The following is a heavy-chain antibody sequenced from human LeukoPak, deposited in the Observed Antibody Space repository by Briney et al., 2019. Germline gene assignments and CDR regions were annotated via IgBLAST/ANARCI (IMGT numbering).Heavy chain of an antibody. J-gene: IGHJ4*02. CDR2: INPNSGGT. V-gene: IGHV1-2*02. CDR1: GYTFSGYY. CDR3: ARSPPPIAVAGIRAIDY. Sequence: GASVKVSCKASGYTFSGYYMHWVRQAPGQGLEWMGWINPNSGGTNYAQKFQGRVTMTRDTSISTAYMELSRLRYDDTAVYYCARSPPPIAVAGIRAIDYWGQGTLVTVSS. D-gene: IGHD6-19*01.